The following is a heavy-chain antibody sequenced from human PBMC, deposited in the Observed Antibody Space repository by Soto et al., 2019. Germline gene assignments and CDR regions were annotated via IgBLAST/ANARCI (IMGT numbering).Heavy chain of an antibody. CDR3: AKRRRQTGTTIIYGIDI. V-gene: IGHV3-23*01. Sequence: EVQLLESGGDLVQPGGSLSLSCAASGFTFSTCAMSWVRQAPGKGLEWVSTISGGGRVTDYADSVKGRFTISRVNSDNTLYLQKNILTGVDTAVYYRAKRRRQTGTTIIYGIDIWGQGATVTV. J-gene: IGHJ6*02. CDR1: GFTFSTCA. CDR2: ISGGGRVT. D-gene: IGHD1-7*01.